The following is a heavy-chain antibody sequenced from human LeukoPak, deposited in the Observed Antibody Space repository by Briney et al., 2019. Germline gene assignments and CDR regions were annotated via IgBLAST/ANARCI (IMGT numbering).Heavy chain of an antibody. J-gene: IGHJ5*02. Sequence: PSETLSLTCTVSGGSISSYYWSWIRQPAGKGLEWIGRTYTSGSTNYNPSLKSRVTMSVDTSKNQFSLKLSSVTAADTAVYYCARDPDGSGSYFWFDPWGQGTLVTVSS. D-gene: IGHD3-10*01. CDR1: GGSISSYY. CDR3: ARDPDGSGSYFWFDP. V-gene: IGHV4-4*07. CDR2: TYTSGST.